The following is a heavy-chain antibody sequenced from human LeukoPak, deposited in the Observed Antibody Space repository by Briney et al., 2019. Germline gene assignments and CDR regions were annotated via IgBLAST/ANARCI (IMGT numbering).Heavy chain of an antibody. CDR3: ARVGGYCSSDSNCYGDY. D-gene: IGHD2-2*03. CDR1: GFTFNIYS. J-gene: IGHJ4*02. CDR2: ISSGSTNI. V-gene: IGHV3-21*01. Sequence: GGSLRLSCAASGFTFNIYSMNWVRQAPGKGLEWVSCISSGSTNIYYADSVRGRFTISRDNAKNSLYLQMNSLRAEDTAVYYCARVGGYCSSDSNCYGDYWGQGTLVTVSS.